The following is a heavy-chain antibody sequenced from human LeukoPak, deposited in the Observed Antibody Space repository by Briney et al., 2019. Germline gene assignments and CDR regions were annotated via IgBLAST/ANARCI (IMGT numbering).Heavy chain of an antibody. CDR2: ISSAISTI. CDR1: GFSFSGYS. Sequence: PGGSLRLSCAASGFSFSGYSMNWVRQAPGKGLEWVAYISSAISTIYYADSVKGRFTISRDNAKNSLFLQMSSLRDEDTAMYYCARDKRPGFDNWGKGTLVTVSS. V-gene: IGHV3-48*02. D-gene: IGHD3-10*01. CDR3: ARDKRPGFDN. J-gene: IGHJ4*02.